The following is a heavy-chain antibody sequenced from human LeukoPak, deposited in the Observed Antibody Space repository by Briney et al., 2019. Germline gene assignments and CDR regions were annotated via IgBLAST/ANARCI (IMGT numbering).Heavy chain of an antibody. J-gene: IGHJ3*02. CDR1: GYTFTGYY. V-gene: IGHV1-2*02. CDR3: ARDEQQLADDAFDI. CDR2: INPNSGGT. D-gene: IGHD1/OR15-1a*01. Sequence: ASVKVSCKASGYTFTGYYMHWVRQAPGQGLEWMGWINPNSGGTNYAQKFQGRVTMTRDTSISTAYMELSRLRSDDTAVYNCARDEQQLADDAFDIWGQGTMVTVSS.